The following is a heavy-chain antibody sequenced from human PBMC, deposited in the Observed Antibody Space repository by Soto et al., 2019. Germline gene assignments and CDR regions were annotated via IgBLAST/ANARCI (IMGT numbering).Heavy chain of an antibody. D-gene: IGHD3-22*01. Sequence: GGSLRLSCVGSGFTFSSYEMNWVRQAPGKGLEWVSNIRSSGRSINYADSVKGRFTISRDNAKNSLYLQMNSLRAEDTAVYYCTRVRDSNDYWGQGTPVTVYS. CDR1: GFTFSSYE. J-gene: IGHJ4*02. V-gene: IGHV3-48*03. CDR3: TRVRDSNDY. CDR2: IRSSGRSI.